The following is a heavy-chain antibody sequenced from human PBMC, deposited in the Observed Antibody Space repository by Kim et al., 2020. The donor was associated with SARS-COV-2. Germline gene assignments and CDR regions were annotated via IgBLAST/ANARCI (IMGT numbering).Heavy chain of an antibody. Sequence: DSGKGRFTSSRDNAKNSLYLQRNSLRAEETAVYYCAREGGLELSGDAFDIWGQGTMVTVSS. D-gene: IGHD1-7*01. V-gene: IGHV3-11*01. CDR3: AREGGLELSGDAFDI. J-gene: IGHJ3*02.